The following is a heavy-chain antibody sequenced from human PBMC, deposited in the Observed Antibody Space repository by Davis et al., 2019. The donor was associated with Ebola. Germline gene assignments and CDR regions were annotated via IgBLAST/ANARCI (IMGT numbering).Heavy chain of an antibody. Sequence: SETLSLTCAVYGGSFSGYYWSWIRQPPGKGLEWIGEINHSGSTNYNPSLKSRVTIPVDTSKNQFSLKLSSVTAADTAVYYCARSYDFWSGYPSRYYGMDVWGQGTTVTVSS. V-gene: IGHV4-34*01. J-gene: IGHJ6*02. D-gene: IGHD3-3*01. CDR1: GGSFSGYY. CDR3: ARSYDFWSGYPSRYYGMDV. CDR2: INHSGST.